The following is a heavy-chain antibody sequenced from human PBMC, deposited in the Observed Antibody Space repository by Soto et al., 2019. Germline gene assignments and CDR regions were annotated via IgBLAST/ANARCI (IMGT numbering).Heavy chain of an antibody. CDR3: AAKTEY. Sequence: PSDTLSVTCTVSGGSISGYYWSWIRQPPGKGLEWIGYIYYSGSTIYNPSLKSRVTISVDTSKNQFSLKLISVTAAETAVYYRAAKTEYGGQGTLVTVFS. V-gene: IGHV4-59*12. J-gene: IGHJ4*02. CDR1: GGSISGYY. CDR2: IYYSGST.